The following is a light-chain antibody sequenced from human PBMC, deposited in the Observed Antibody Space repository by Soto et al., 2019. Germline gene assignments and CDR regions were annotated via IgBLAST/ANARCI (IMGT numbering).Light chain of an antibody. CDR1: SSDVGAYNY. CDR2: DVG. V-gene: IGLV2-14*01. CDR3: SSYTTSSSYV. Sequence: QSALTQPASVSGSPGQSITISCTGTSSDVGAYNYVSWYQQHPGKAPKLMIYDVGNRPSGVSNRFSGSKSGNTASLTISGLQAEDEADYYCSSYTTSSSYVFGTVTKLTVL. J-gene: IGLJ1*01.